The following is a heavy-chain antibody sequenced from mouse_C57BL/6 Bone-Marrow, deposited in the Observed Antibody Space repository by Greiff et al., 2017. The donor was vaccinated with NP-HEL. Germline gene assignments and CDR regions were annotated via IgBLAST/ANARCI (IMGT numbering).Heavy chain of an antibody. CDR2: ISYDGSN. CDR1: GYSITSGYY. J-gene: IGHJ4*01. V-gene: IGHV3-6*01. CDR3: AREGLPAMDY. Sequence: ESGPGLVKPSQSLSLTCSVTGYSITSGYYWNWIRQFPGNKLEWMGYISYDGSNNYNPSLKNRISITRDTSKNQFFLKLNSVTTEDTATYYCAREGLPAMDYWGQGTSVTVSS. D-gene: IGHD2-2*01.